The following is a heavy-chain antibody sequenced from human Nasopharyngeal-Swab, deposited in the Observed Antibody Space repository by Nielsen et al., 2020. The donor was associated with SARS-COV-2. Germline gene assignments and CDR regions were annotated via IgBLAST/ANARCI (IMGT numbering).Heavy chain of an antibody. Sequence: ASVKVSCRASGYTFTSYDINWVRQATGQGLEWMGWMNPNSGNTGYAQKFQGRVTMTRNTSISTAYMELSSLRSEDTAVYYCARDIVVVVAATPYHYYGMDVWGQGTTVTVSS. V-gene: IGHV1-8*01. D-gene: IGHD2-15*01. CDR2: MNPNSGNT. J-gene: IGHJ6*02. CDR1: GYTFTSYD. CDR3: ARDIVVVVAATPYHYYGMDV.